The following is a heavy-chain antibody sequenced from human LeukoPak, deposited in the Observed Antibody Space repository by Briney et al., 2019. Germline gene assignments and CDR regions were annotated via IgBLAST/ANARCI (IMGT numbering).Heavy chain of an antibody. J-gene: IGHJ4*02. D-gene: IGHD3-3*01. CDR3: TRLAVGYDFWSGSG. V-gene: IGHV3-73*01. Sequence: PGGSLRLSCAASGFTFSGSAMHWVRQASGKGLEWVGRIRSKANSYATAYAASVKGRFTISRDDSKNSAYLRMNSLKTEDTAVYYCTRLAVGYDFWSGSGWGQGTLVTVSS. CDR1: GFTFSGSA. CDR2: IRSKANSYAT.